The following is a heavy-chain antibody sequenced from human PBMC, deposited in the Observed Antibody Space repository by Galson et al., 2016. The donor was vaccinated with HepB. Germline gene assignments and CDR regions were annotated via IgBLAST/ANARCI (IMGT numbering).Heavy chain of an antibody. Sequence: GGSISSSSYYWGWIRQAPGKGLEWIGSIYYSGNTKYNPSLKSRVTISVDTSKNQFSLKVTSVTAADTAVYYCARQRGLGSSWLSDYWGQGTLVTVSS. D-gene: IGHD6-13*01. CDR2: IYYSGNT. J-gene: IGHJ4*02. CDR3: ARQRGLGSSWLSDY. V-gene: IGHV4-39*01. CDR1: GGSISSSSYY.